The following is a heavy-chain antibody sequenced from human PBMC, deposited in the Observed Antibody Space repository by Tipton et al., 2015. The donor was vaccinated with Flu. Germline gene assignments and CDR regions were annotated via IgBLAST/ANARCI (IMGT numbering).Heavy chain of an antibody. Sequence: SLRLSCAASGFTFSSYWMHWVRQAPGKGLVWVSRINSDGSSTSYADSVKGRFTISRDNAKNSLYLQMNSLRAEDTALYYCAKSAAVAATGWFDPWGQGTLVTVSS. V-gene: IGHV3-74*01. J-gene: IGHJ5*02. CDR1: GFTFSSYW. CDR2: INSDGSST. D-gene: IGHD2-15*01. CDR3: AKSAAVAATGWFDP.